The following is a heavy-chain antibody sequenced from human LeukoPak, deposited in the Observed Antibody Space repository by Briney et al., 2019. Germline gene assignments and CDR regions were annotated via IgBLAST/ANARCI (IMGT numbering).Heavy chain of an antibody. CDR3: ARDKLEMTTIFPYYYGMDV. D-gene: IGHD5-24*01. CDR2: ISSSGGTI. V-gene: IGHV3-48*03. Sequence: GGSLRLSCAASGFTFSSYEMNWVRQAPGKGLEWVSYISSSGGTIYYADSVKGRFTISRDNAKNSLSLQMNSLRAEDTAVYYCARDKLEMTTIFPYYYGMDVWGQGTTVTVSS. CDR1: GFTFSSYE. J-gene: IGHJ6*02.